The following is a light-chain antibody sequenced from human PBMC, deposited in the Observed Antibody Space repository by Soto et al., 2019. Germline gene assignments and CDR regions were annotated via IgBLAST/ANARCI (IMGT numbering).Light chain of an antibody. Sequence: QSVLTQPASVSGSPGQSITISCTGTSSDVGSYNLVSWFQQLPGKVPKLIIYEGTKRPSGVSDRFSGSKSGYTASLTISGLQAEDAADYYCFSYAGNSAYVFGTGTKVTVL. CDR2: EGT. J-gene: IGLJ1*01. CDR3: FSYAGNSAYV. CDR1: SSDVGSYNL. V-gene: IGLV2-23*01.